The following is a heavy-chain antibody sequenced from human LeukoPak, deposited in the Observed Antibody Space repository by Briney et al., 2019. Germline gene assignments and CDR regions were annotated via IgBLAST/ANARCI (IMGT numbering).Heavy chain of an antibody. Sequence: ASVKVSCKASGYTFTSYGISWVRQAPGQGLEWMGWISAYNGNTNYAQKLQGRVTMTTDTSTSTAYMELRSLRSDDTAVYYCARTPSRGYSYGKRLFDYWGQGTLVTVSS. CDR1: GYTFTSYG. CDR2: ISAYNGNT. J-gene: IGHJ4*02. V-gene: IGHV1-18*01. D-gene: IGHD5-18*01. CDR3: ARTPSRGYSYGKRLFDY.